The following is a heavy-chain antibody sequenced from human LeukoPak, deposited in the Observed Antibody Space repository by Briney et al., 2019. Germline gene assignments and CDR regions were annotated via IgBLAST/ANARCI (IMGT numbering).Heavy chain of an antibody. CDR1: GVTISGYW. J-gene: IGHJ5*02. CDR2: IKQDGSEK. V-gene: IGHV3-7*01. Sequence: GGSLRLSCAASGVTISGYWMTWVRQAPGKGLEWVANIKQDGSEKTYVDSVKGRFIISRDNAKNSIYLQMNSLRVEDTAMYYCARDGGTDWYDPWGQGTLVTVSS. CDR3: ARDGGTDWYDP. D-gene: IGHD3-16*01.